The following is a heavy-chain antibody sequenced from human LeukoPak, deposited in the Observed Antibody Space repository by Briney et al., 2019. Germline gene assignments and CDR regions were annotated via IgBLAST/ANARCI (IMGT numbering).Heavy chain of an antibody. J-gene: IGHJ4*02. CDR1: GGSFSGYY. Sequence: SETLSLTCAVYGGSFSGYYWSWIRQPPGKGLEWIGEINHSGSTNYNPSLKSRVTISVDTSKNQFSLKLSSVTAADTAVYYCARCRGRYYDILREPGAGGVTDYWGQGTLVTVSS. CDR2: INHSGST. D-gene: IGHD3-9*01. V-gene: IGHV4-34*01. CDR3: ARCRGRYYDILREPGAGGVTDY.